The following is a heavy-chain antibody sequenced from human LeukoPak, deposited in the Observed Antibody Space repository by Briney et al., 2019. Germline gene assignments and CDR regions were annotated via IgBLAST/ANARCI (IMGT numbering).Heavy chain of an antibody. CDR2: TRGNGET. J-gene: IGHJ4*02. Sequence: GVLRLSCAASGLSFSSFAMSWVRQGPARGLEWVSSTRGNGETFYADSVKGRFTLYSDTSRNTVYFQLNNLRVEDTAIYYCAKASWVSSTDAVRWGQGTLVTVSS. V-gene: IGHV3-23*01. CDR1: GLSFSSFA. D-gene: IGHD3-16*01. CDR3: AKASWVSSTDAVR.